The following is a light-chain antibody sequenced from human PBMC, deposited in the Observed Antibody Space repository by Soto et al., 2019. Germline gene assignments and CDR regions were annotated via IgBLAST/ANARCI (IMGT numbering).Light chain of an antibody. J-gene: IGKJ1*01. CDR2: GAS. Sequence: ELVMTQSPATLSVSPGERATLSCRASQSVSSNLTWYQQKPGQAPSLLIYGASTRATGIPARFSVIGSGTEFTLNISSLQSEDVEVYDGQQYNNWPRTFGQGTKVDIK. CDR3: QQYNNWPRT. CDR1: QSVSSN. V-gene: IGKV3-15*01.